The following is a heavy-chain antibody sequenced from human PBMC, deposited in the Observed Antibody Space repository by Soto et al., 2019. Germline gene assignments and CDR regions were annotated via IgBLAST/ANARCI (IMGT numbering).Heavy chain of an antibody. CDR3: ARGGGVGATGDHAFDI. J-gene: IGHJ3*02. D-gene: IGHD1-26*01. Sequence: PGESQKISCKGSGYSFTSYWIGWVRQMPGKGLEWMGIIYPGDSDTRYSPSFQGQVTISADKSISTAYLQWSSLKASDTAMYYCARGGGVGATGDHAFDIWGQGTMVTVSS. CDR1: GYSFTSYW. CDR2: IYPGDSDT. V-gene: IGHV5-51*01.